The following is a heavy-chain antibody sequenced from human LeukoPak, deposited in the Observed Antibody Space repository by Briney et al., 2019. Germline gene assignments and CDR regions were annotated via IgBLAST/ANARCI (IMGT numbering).Heavy chain of an antibody. Sequence: PSETLSLTCTVSGGSISISSYYWSWIRRSPGKGLEWIGYVFYSGKTDYSPSLRSRVSMSVDTSKNQFSLKVTSVTAADTAVYYCRRGIVGATYYYGMDVWGQGTTVTVSS. CDR2: VFYSGKT. D-gene: IGHD1-26*01. CDR3: RRGIVGATYYYGMDV. J-gene: IGHJ6*02. CDR1: GGSISISSYY. V-gene: IGHV4-61*01.